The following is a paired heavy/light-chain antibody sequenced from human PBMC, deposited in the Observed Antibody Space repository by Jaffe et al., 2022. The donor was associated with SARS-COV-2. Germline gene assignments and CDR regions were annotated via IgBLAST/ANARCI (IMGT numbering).Heavy chain of an antibody. CDR2: TRNKANSYST. CDR3: ARSSSTRDFDS. V-gene: IGHV3-72*01. D-gene: IGHD6-6*01. J-gene: IGHJ4*02. CDR1: GFTLSDYY. Sequence: VQLVESGGGLVQPGGSLRLSCAASGFTLSDYYMDWVRQAPRKGLEWVGRTRNKANSYSTEYAASVKGRFAISRDDSKNSLYLQMNSLKTEDTAVYYCARSSSTRDFDSWGQGTLVTVSS.
Light chain of an antibody. J-gene: IGKJ5*01. Sequence: DIQLTQSPSFLSASVGDRVTITCRASQGISSYLAWYQQKPGKAPKNLIYGISTLQSGVPSRFSGSGSGTEFTLTISSLQPEDFATYYCQHLYNYPITFGQGTRLEIK. V-gene: IGKV1-9*01. CDR3: QHLYNYPIT. CDR2: GIS. CDR1: QGISSY.